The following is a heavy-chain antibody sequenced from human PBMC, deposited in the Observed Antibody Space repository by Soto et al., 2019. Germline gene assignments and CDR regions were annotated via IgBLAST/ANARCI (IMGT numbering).Heavy chain of an antibody. CDR3: ARDLRGDYVYYYYYYMDV. Sequence: GGSLRLSCAASGFTVSSNYMSWVRQAPGKGLEWVSVIYSGGSTYYADSVKGRFTISRDNSKNTLYLQMNSLRAEDTAVYYCARDLRGDYVYYYYYYMDVWGKGTTVTISS. CDR1: GFTVSSNY. V-gene: IGHV3-66*01. J-gene: IGHJ6*03. CDR2: IYSGGST. D-gene: IGHD4-17*01.